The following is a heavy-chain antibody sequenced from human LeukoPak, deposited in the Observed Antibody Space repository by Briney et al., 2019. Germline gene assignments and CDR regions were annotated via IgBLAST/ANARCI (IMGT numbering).Heavy chain of an antibody. CDR1: GFTFSSYS. J-gene: IGHJ4*02. V-gene: IGHV3-48*01. D-gene: IGHD1-26*01. Sequence: PGGSLRLSCAASGFTFSSYSMNWVRQAPGKGLEGVSYISSSSSTIYYADSVKGRFTISRDNAKNSLYLQMNSLRAEDTAVYYCAKDRSIGTYYTFDHWGQGTLVTVSS. CDR3: AKDRSIGTYYTFDH. CDR2: ISSSSSTI.